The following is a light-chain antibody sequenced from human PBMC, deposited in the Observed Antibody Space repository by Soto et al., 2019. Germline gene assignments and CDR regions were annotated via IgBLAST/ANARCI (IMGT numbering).Light chain of an antibody. CDR1: SSDVGGYNY. J-gene: IGLJ1*01. V-gene: IGLV2-14*01. Sequence: QSVLTQPASVSRSPGQSITISCTGTSSDVGGYNYVSWYQQHPGKAPKLMIYEVSNRPSGVPNRFSGSRSGNTASLTISGLQAEDEADYYCRSYTSSSRGVFGTGTKVSV. CDR3: RSYTSSSRGV. CDR2: EVS.